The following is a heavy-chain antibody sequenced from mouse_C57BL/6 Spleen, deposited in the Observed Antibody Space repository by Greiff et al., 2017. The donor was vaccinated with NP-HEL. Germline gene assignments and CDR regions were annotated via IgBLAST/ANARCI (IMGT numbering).Heavy chain of an antibody. CDR2: IEPSDSYT. V-gene: IGHV1-69*01. J-gene: IGHJ4*01. D-gene: IGHD1-1*02. CDR1: GYTFTSYW. Sequence: QVQLQQPGAELVMPGASVKLSCKASGYTFTSYWMHWVKQRPGQGLEWIGEIEPSDSYTNYNQKFKGKSTLTVDKSSSTAYMQLSSLTSEDSAVYYCARNYLAMDYWGQGTSVTVSS. CDR3: ARNYLAMDY.